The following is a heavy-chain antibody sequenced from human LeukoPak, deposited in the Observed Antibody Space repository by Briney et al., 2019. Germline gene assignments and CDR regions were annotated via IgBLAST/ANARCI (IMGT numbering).Heavy chain of an antibody. CDR3: ARRSSSLGYYYYMDV. Sequence: GESLKISCKGSGYSFTSYRIGWVRQMPGKGLEWMGIIYPGDSDTRYGPSFQGQVTISADKSISTAYLQWSSLKASDTAMYYCARRSSSLGYYYYMDVWGKGTTVTVSS. D-gene: IGHD6-13*01. CDR1: GYSFTSYR. CDR2: IYPGDSDT. J-gene: IGHJ6*03. V-gene: IGHV5-51*01.